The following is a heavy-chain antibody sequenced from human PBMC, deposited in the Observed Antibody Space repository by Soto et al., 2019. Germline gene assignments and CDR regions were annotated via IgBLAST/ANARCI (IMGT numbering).Heavy chain of an antibody. J-gene: IGHJ4*02. V-gene: IGHV4-59*12. D-gene: IGHD2-15*01. CDR3: ARGRGCSGGSCYRPFDY. Sequence: SETLSLTCTVSGGSISSYYLSWIRQPPGKGLEWIGYIYYSGSTNYNPSLKSRVTISVDTSKNQFSLKLSSVTAADTAVYYCARGRGCSGGSCYRPFDYWGQGTLVTVSS. CDR1: GGSISSYY. CDR2: IYYSGST.